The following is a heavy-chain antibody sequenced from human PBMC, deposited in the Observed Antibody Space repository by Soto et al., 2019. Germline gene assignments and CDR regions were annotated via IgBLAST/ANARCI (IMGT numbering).Heavy chain of an antibody. J-gene: IGHJ4*02. V-gene: IGHV3-30*18. CDR1: GFTFSSYG. CDR2: ISYDGSNK. Sequence: QVQLVESGGGVVQPGRSLRLSCEASGFTFSSYGMHWVRQAPGKGLEWVAVISYDGSNKYYADSVKGRFTISRDNSKNTLYLEMTSMRAEDTAVYYCAKDKRAVVVTAPFDYWGQGTLGTVSS. D-gene: IGHD2-21*02. CDR3: AKDKRAVVVTAPFDY.